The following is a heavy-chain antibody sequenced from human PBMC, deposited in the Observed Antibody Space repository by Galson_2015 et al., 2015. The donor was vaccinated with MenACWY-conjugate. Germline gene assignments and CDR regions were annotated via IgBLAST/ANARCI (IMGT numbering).Heavy chain of an antibody. D-gene: IGHD3-10*01. CDR3: TRLGFSASRSYSISDY. J-gene: IGHJ4*02. CDR2: VDPSDSYT. V-gene: IGHV5-10-1*01. CDR1: GYSFPTFW. Sequence: QSGAEVKKPGESLRISCRTSGYSFPTFWIAWVRQTPGKGLEWLGRVDPSDSYTDYNPSFQGHVTVSADRSSTTAYLQWNNLKASDSAIYYCTRLGFSASRSYSISDYWGQGTLVTVSS.